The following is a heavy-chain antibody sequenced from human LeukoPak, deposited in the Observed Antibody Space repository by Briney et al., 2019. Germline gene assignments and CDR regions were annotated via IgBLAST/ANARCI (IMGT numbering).Heavy chain of an antibody. V-gene: IGHV5-51*01. CDR3: ARLGGSDDYVYFDY. D-gene: IGHD4-17*01. CDR1: GHIFTNYW. J-gene: IGHJ4*02. CDR2: IYPGDSDT. Sequence: GESLKISCKGFGHIFTNYWIGWVRQMPGEGLEWMAIIYPGDSDTRYSPSFQGQVTMSADKSISTAYLQWSSLKASDTAMYYCARLGGSDDYVYFDYWGQGTLVTVSS.